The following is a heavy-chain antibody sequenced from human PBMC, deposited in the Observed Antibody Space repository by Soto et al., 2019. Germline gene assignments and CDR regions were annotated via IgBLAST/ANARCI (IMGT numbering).Heavy chain of an antibody. CDR1: GGSISSSNW. CDR2: IYHSGST. CDR3: ARSSRYSSSWYGGYYYYYGMDV. D-gene: IGHD6-13*01. Sequence: SETLSLTCAVSGGSISSSNWWSWVRQPPGKGLEWIGEIYHSGSTNYNPSLKSRVTISVGKSKNQFSLKLSSVTAADTAVYYCARSSRYSSSWYGGYYYYYGMDVWGQGTTVTVSS. V-gene: IGHV4-4*02. J-gene: IGHJ6*02.